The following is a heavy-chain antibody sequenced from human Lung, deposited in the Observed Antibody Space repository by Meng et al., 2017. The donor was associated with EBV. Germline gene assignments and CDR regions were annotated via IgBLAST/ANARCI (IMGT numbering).Heavy chain of an antibody. V-gene: IGHV3-33*01. CDR2: IWYDGSNK. D-gene: IGHD5-12*01. Sequence: QVVLVESGGGVVQPGGSLWLSCAACGFTFSAFAMHWVRQSPGKGLEWVAVIWYDGSNKYYADSVRGRFTISRDNSENTLYLQMKSLRAEDTAVYFCARDDDHWTGYDRPEDWGQGPLGTVAS. CDR1: GFTFSAFA. J-gene: IGHJ4*02. CDR3: ARDDDHWTGYDRPED.